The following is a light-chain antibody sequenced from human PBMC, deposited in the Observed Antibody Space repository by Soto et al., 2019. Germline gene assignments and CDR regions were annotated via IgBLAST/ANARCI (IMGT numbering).Light chain of an antibody. CDR3: SSYAGSNNFGV. Sequence: QSVLTQPPSLSGSPGQSVTIFCAGTSSDVGGYNYVSWYQQHPGKAPKLMIYEVSKRPSGVPDRFSGSKSGNTASLTVSGLQAEDEADYYCSSYAGSNNFGVFGTGTKVTVL. CDR1: SSDVGGYNY. J-gene: IGLJ1*01. CDR2: EVS. V-gene: IGLV2-8*01.